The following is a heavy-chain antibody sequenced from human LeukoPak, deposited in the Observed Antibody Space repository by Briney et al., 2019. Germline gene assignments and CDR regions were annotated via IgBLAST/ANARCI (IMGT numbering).Heavy chain of an antibody. CDR3: ARDHYAFITGTPFRLDP. CDR2: ISAYNGNT. CDR1: GYTFTSYG. V-gene: IGHV1-18*01. D-gene: IGHD1-7*01. J-gene: IGHJ5*02. Sequence: ASVKVSCKASGYTFTSYGISWVRQAPGQGLEWMGWISAYNGNTNYAQKLQGRVTMTTDTSTSTAYMELRSLRSDDTAVYYCARDHYAFITGTPFRLDPWGQGTLVTVSS.